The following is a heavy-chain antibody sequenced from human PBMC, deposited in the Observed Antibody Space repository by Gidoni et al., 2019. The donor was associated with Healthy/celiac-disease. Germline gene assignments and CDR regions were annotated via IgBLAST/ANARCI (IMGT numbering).Heavy chain of an antibody. CDR2: IYYSGST. CDR1: GCSISSYY. Sequence: QVQLQESDPGLVKPSEPLSLTCTVSGCSISSYYWSWIRQPPGKGLEWIGYIYYSGSTNYNPSRKSRVTISVDTSKNQFSLKLSSVTAADTDVYYCARGTYGRYYYYGMDVWGQGTTVTVSS. V-gene: IGHV4-59*01. CDR3: ARGTYGRYYYYGMDV. D-gene: IGHD3-10*01. J-gene: IGHJ6*02.